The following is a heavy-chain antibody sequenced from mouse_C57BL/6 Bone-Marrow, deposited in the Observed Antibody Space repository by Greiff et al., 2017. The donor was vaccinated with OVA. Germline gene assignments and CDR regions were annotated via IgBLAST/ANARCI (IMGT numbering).Heavy chain of an antibody. J-gene: IGHJ3*01. Sequence: VKLMESGAELARPGASVKLSCKASGYTFTSYGISWVKQRTGQGLEWIGEIYPRSGNTYYNEKFKGKATLTADKSSSTAYMELRSLTSEDSAVYFCARTHYYGSRAWFAYWGQGTLVTVSA. CDR1: GYTFTSYG. V-gene: IGHV1-81*01. CDR2: IYPRSGNT. CDR3: ARTHYYGSRAWFAY. D-gene: IGHD1-1*01.